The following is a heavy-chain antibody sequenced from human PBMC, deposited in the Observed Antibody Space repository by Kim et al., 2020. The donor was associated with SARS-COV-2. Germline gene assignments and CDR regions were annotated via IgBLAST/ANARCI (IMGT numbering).Heavy chain of an antibody. J-gene: IGHJ4*02. CDR1: GFTFSSYA. CDR3: ARGFRGSYWGDY. Sequence: GGSLRLSCAASGFTFSSYAMHWVRQAPGKGLEWVAVISYDGSNKYYADSVKGRFTISRDNSKNTLYLQMNSLRAEDTAVYYCARGFRGSYWGDYWGQGTLVTVSS. V-gene: IGHV3-30*04. D-gene: IGHD1-26*01. CDR2: ISYDGSNK.